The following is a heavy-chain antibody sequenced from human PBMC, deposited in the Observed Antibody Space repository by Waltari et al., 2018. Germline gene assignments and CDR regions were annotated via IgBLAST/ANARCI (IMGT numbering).Heavy chain of an antibody. D-gene: IGHD1-20*01. CDR3: ATDNLNAFHN. CDR2: VSPLNGKT. CDR1: GSSFTSVG. J-gene: IGHJ4*02. Sequence: QVQLLQSGAALKAPGASVTVPCMASGSSFTSVGISWVRLAPGQGLEWVGWVSPLNGKTNYAQKVQDRVTMTTDTSTSTAYMELRSLRFDDTAVYFCATDNLNAFHNWGQGTLVTVSS. V-gene: IGHV1-18*04.